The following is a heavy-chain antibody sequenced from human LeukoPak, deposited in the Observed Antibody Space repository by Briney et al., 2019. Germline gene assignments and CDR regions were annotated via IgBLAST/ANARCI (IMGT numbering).Heavy chain of an antibody. CDR3: ARTTSMTASGYDY. CDR2: INPDTGDK. J-gene: IGHJ4*02. V-gene: IGHV1-8*03. CDR1: VYTFTNYH. D-gene: IGHD2-21*02. Sequence: ASVTVSCKASVYTFTNYHINWVRQASGQGLEWMTWINPDTGDKGYARKFQDRVTITTDTSISTAYMELSSLSSEDTAVYFCARTTSMTASGYDYWGQGTLVTVSS.